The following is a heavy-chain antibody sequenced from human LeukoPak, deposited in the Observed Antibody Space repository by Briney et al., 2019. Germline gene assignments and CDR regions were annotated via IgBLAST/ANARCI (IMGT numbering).Heavy chain of an antibody. Sequence: GGSLRLSCAASGFTFSSYAMSWVRQAPGKGLEWVSTISGSGGSTYYADSVKGRFTISRDNSKNTLYLQMNSLRAEDTAVYYCATHGPFYDILTDLDYWGQGTLVTVSS. CDR2: ISGSGGST. V-gene: IGHV3-23*01. CDR3: ATHGPFYDILTDLDY. CDR1: GFTFSSYA. D-gene: IGHD3-9*01. J-gene: IGHJ4*02.